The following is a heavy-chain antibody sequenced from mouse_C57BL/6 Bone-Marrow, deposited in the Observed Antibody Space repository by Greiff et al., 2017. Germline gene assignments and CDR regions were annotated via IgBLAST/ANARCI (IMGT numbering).Heavy chain of an antibody. CDR2: IDPETGGT. Sequence: QVQPQQSGAELVRPGASVTLSCKASGYTFTDYEMHWVKQTPVHGLEWIGAIDPETGGTAYNQKFKGKAILTADKSSSTAYMELRSLTSEDSAVYYCTRGAYYFDYWGQGTTLTVSS. CDR3: TRGAYYFDY. V-gene: IGHV1-15*01. J-gene: IGHJ2*01. CDR1: GYTFTDYE.